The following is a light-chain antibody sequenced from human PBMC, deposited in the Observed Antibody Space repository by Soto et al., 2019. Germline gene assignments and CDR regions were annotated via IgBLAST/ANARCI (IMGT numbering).Light chain of an antibody. J-gene: IGKJ1*01. Sequence: DIELTQSPATLYLSPGERATLSCRASQSVSSYLAWYQQKPGQAPSLLIYGASSRATGIPDRISGSGSGTDFTLTISRLEPEDFAVYYCQQYGSPPQTFGQGTMVDI. CDR1: QSVSSY. CDR2: GAS. V-gene: IGKV3-20*01. CDR3: QQYGSPPQT.